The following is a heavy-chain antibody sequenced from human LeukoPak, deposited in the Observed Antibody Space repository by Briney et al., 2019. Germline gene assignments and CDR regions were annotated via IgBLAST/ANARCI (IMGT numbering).Heavy chain of an antibody. V-gene: IGHV3-7*01. CDR2: IKQDGSEK. CDR3: ARDRDVLTY. D-gene: IGHD3-9*01. CDR1: AFTFCNYW. Sequence: QPGGSLRLSCVASAFTFCNYWMTWVRQAPGKGLEWVANIKQDGSEKYYVDSVKGRFTISRDNAKNSLYLLMNSLRAEDTAVYYCARDRDVLTYWGQGTLVTVSS. J-gene: IGHJ4*02.